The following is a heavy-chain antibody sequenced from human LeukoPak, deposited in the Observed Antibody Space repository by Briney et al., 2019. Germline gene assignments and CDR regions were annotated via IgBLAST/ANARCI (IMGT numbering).Heavy chain of an antibody. Sequence: GGSLRLSCSASGFTFNRFYLHWVRQAPGKGLEFVSHISSNGATTYYADSVKGRFTISRDNSKNTLYLQMSSLRADDTAVYYCAKSIGSNWYYFDYWGQGTLVTVSS. CDR1: GFTFNRFY. J-gene: IGHJ4*02. CDR2: ISSNGATT. D-gene: IGHD6-13*01. CDR3: AKSIGSNWYYFDY. V-gene: IGHV3-64D*06.